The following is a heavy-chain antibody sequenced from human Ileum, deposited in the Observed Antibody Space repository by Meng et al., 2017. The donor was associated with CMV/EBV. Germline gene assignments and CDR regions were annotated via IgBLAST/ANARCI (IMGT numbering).Heavy chain of an antibody. J-gene: IGHJ5*02. Sequence: QVPLVQSGAEVKKPESAVKVSCKASGGSLNSFSITWVRQAPGQGLEWMGGILPLFNISYYAQSFQGRIIITADESTSTVYMEVGGLRPEDTAMYYCAKEEDTSMVGVNWFDPWGQGTLVTVSS. CDR3: AKEEDTSMVGVNWFDP. CDR2: ILPLFNIS. CDR1: GGSLNSFS. V-gene: IGHV1-69*12. D-gene: IGHD5-18*01.